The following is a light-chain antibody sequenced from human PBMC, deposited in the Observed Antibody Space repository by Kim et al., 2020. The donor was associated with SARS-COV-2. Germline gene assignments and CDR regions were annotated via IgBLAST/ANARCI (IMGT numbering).Light chain of an antibody. V-gene: IGLV3-1*01. J-gene: IGLJ2*01. CDR3: QAWDSSSVV. CDR1: KLGDKY. Sequence: SPRQTATITCSGDKLGDKYAGWYNQKPGQSPVLVIYQDSKRPSGIPARFSGSNSGNSATLTISGTQAMDEADYYCQAWDSSSVVFGGETQLTVL. CDR2: QDS.